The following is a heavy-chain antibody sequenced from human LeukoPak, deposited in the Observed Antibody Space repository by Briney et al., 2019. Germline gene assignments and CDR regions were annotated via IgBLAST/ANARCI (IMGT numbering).Heavy chain of an antibody. J-gene: IGHJ4*02. D-gene: IGHD5-18*01. CDR3: ARFVDTAMGYFDY. CDR1: GGSISSGGYY. CDR2: IYYSGST. V-gene: IGHV4-31*03. Sequence: SETLSLTCTVSGGSISSGGYYWSWIRQHPGKGLEWIGYIYYSGSTYYNPSLKSRVTKSVDTSKNQFSLKLSSVTAADTAVYYCARFVDTAMGYFDYWGQGTLVTVSS.